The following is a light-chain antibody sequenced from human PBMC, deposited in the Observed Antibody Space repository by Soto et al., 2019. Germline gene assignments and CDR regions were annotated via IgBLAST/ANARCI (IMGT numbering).Light chain of an antibody. CDR3: QHYNSYSEA. V-gene: IGKV1-5*03. CDR2: KAS. CDR1: QSISSW. Sequence: DIQMTQSPSTLSASVGDSVTITCRASQSISSWLAWYQQKPGKAPKLLIYKASSLESGVPSRFSGSGSGTEFTLTISSLQPDDFATYYCQHYNSYSEAVGQGTKVDIK. J-gene: IGKJ1*01.